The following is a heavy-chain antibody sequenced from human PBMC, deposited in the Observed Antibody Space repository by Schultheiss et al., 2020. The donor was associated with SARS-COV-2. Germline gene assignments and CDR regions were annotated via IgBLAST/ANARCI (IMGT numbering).Heavy chain of an antibody. J-gene: IGHJ6*02. D-gene: IGHD2-21*02. Sequence: GGSLRLSCAASGFTFSSYAMHWVRQAPGKGLEWVAVISYDGSNKYYADSVKGRFTISRDNSKNTLYLQMNSLRAEDTAVYYCARGLFVVVTEPYYYGMDVWGQGTTVTVSS. CDR3: ARGLFVVVTEPYYYGMDV. CDR2: ISYDGSNK. V-gene: IGHV3-30*04. CDR1: GFTFSSYA.